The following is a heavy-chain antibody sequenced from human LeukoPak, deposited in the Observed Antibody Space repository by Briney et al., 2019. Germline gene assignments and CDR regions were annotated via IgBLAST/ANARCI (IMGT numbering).Heavy chain of an antibody. D-gene: IGHD3-9*01. CDR3: TTAGVVLRYFDWSPPTFDY. J-gene: IGHJ4*02. Sequence: PGGSLRLSCAASGFTFSSYAMSWVRQAPGKGLEWVGRIKSKTDGGTTDYAAPVKGRFTISRDDSKNTLYLQMNSLKTEDTAVYYCTTAGVVLRYFDWSPPTFDYWGQGTLVTVSS. CDR1: GFTFSSYA. CDR2: IKSKTDGGTT. V-gene: IGHV3-15*01.